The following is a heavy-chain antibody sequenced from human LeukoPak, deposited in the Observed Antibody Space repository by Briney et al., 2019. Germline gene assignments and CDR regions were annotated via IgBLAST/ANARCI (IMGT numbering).Heavy chain of an antibody. V-gene: IGHV5-51*01. D-gene: IGHD1-1*01. CDR2: VYPDASKT. CDR3: ARQMGGTTSVNWFDP. Sequence: GESLKISCQVSGYNFATYWIGWVRQMPGKGLEWMGIVYPDASKTKYNPSFQGQVTISADKSTTTAYLQWSSLRASDTAIYCARQMGGTTSVNWFDPWGQGTLVTVSS. J-gene: IGHJ5*02. CDR1: GYNFATYW.